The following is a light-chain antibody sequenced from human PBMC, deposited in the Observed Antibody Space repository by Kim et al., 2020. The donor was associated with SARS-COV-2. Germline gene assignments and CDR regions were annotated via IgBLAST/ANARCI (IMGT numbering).Light chain of an antibody. CDR3: NSRERDGDVV. CDR1: CQRNFD. J-gene: IGLJ2*01. Sequence: GLGQTGRITWQGECQRNFDESWDQQQQRQAPRLGIFSETNRPSGSPDRLSGSESGNTAYSTISGARADDEADYYCNSRERDGDVVFGGGTKLTFL. CDR2: SET. V-gene: IGLV3-19*01.